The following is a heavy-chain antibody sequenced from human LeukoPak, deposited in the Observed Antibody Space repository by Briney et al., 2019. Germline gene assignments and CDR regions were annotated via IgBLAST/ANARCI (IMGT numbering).Heavy chain of an antibody. CDR3: AREPGIPSYFDR. Sequence: AETLSLTCPVSGGSVSSYYRSWIRQPPGKGLGWIGYIYYSGSTNCNPSLKSRVTISVDTSKNQFSLKLSSVTAADTAVYYCAREPGIPSYFDRWGQGTLVTVSS. J-gene: IGHJ4*02. D-gene: IGHD1-14*01. CDR2: IYYSGST. CDR1: GGSVSSYY. V-gene: IGHV4-59*02.